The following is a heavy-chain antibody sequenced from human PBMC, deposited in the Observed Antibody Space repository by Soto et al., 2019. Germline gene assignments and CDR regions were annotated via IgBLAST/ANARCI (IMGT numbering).Heavy chain of an antibody. CDR2: IFYTGST. J-gene: IGHJ2*01. CDR1: GGSVSSSSYY. CDR3: ARHRGFYDTSVNYSRDWYFEL. D-gene: IGHD3-22*01. Sequence: QLQLQESGPGLVKPSETLSLTCTVSGGSVSSSSYYWGWIRQPPGKGLEWIATIFYTGSTHYNPSRKSRVTISVDTAKNQFSLKLSSVTAADTAIYSCARHRGFYDTSVNYSRDWYFELWCRGARVTVSS. V-gene: IGHV4-39*01.